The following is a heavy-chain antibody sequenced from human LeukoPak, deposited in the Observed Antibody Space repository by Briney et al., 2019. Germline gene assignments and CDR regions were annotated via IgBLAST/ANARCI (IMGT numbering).Heavy chain of an antibody. CDR2: ISGSGGNT. V-gene: IGHV3-23*01. Sequence: GGSLRLSCAVSGITLSNYGMSWVRQAPGKGLEWVAGISGSGGNTYYADSVKGRFAISRDNLKNTLYLQMNSLRAEDTAVYFCAKRGVMIRVFLVGFHKEAYYFDSWGQGALVTVSS. CDR3: AKRGVMIRVFLVGFHKEAYYFDS. J-gene: IGHJ4*02. CDR1: GITLSNYG. D-gene: IGHD3-10*01.